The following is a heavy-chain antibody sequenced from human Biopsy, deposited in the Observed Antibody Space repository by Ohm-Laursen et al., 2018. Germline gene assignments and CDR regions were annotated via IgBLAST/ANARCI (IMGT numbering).Heavy chain of an antibody. V-gene: IGHV1-18*01. Sequence: ASVKVSCKASGYTFTNYGISWVRQAPGQKLEWMGWISPYNGDTDYAQKLQGRVTMTTDTSTSTAYMDLRSLRSDDTAVYYCARDRWPHVTLLGLVVFDFWGQGTLVIVSS. CDR1: GYTFTNYG. CDR3: ARDRWPHVTLLGLVVFDF. D-gene: IGHD3-3*01. CDR2: ISPYNGDT. J-gene: IGHJ4*02.